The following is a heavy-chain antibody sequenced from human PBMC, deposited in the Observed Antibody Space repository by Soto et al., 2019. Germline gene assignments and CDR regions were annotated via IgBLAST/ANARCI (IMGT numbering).Heavy chain of an antibody. CDR1: GYSFTAYG. Sequence: QVQLVQSGPEVKMPGASVKVSCKTSGYSFTAYGLDWLRQAPGQRHEWLGWVGTNNANTNYAQKFQGRVTMTTDSATASTYMELRSLRSDDTAVYYCDREHNKDSSAYYSLAYWGQGTMVTVSS. V-gene: IGHV1-18*01. CDR2: VGTNNANT. CDR3: DREHNKDSSAYYSLAY. J-gene: IGHJ4*02. D-gene: IGHD3-22*01.